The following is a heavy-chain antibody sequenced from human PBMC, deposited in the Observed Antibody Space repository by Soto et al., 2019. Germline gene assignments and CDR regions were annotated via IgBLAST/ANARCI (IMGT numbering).Heavy chain of an antibody. D-gene: IGHD4-17*01. CDR2: ITSSSSSI. Sequence: LRLSCAASGFTFSAYNMNWVRQPPGKGLEWVSSITSSSSSIYYADSLKGRFTISRDNAKNSLYLQMNSLRAEDTAVYYCASHYGDNGWFDPWG. CDR1: GFTFSAYN. J-gene: IGHJ5*02. V-gene: IGHV3-21*06. CDR3: ASHYGDNGWFDP.